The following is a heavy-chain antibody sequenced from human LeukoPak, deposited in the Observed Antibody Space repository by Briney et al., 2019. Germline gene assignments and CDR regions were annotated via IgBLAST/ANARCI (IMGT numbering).Heavy chain of an antibody. CDR2: IYHSGST. CDR1: GGSIRSGNC. V-gene: IGHV4-4*02. D-gene: IGHD6-19*01. Sequence: PSGTLSLTCAVSGGSIRSGNCSSGVRQPPGKGLEWIGEIYHSGSTNYSPSLKSRVTISVDKSKNEFSLKLSSVTAADTAVYYCASRYSSGSSLEHWGQGTLVTVSS. J-gene: IGHJ4*02. CDR3: ASRYSSGSSLEH.